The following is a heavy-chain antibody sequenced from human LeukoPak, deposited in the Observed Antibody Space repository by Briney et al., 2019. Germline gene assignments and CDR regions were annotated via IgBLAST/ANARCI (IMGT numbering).Heavy chain of an antibody. D-gene: IGHD4-17*01. CDR1: GFTVSSNY. Sequence: GGSLRLSCAASGFTVSSNYMSWVRQAPGKGLESVSVIYSGGSTYYADSVKGRFTISRDNSKNTLYLQMNSLRAEDTAVYYCARVDYGDYVWYFDYWGQGTLVTVSS. V-gene: IGHV3-53*01. J-gene: IGHJ4*02. CDR2: IYSGGST. CDR3: ARVDYGDYVWYFDY.